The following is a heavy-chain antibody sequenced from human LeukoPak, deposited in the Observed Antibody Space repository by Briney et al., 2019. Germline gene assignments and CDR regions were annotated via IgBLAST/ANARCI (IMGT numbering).Heavy chain of an antibody. Sequence: ASVKVSCKASGYTFTSSYIHWVRQAPGQGLEWVGIIDPSGGSTSYAQKFQGRVTMTRDMSTSTVYMELSSLRSEDTAVYYCARDRSKNYYFDYWGQGTLVTVSS. J-gene: IGHJ4*02. D-gene: IGHD4-11*01. CDR1: GYTFTSSY. CDR3: ARDRSKNYYFDY. CDR2: IDPSGGST. V-gene: IGHV1-46*01.